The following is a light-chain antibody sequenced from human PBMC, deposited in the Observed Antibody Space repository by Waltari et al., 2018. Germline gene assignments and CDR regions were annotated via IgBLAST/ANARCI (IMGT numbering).Light chain of an antibody. J-gene: IGKJ1*01. CDR2: HSS. Sequence: TVVTQYPGTLSVSPGERVTLSCRTSQSIGFSLAWYQQKPGQAPRLLMFHSSTRAPGIPARFSGSGSETEFTLTIGSLQSEDFAVYYCQQYNNWPPGTFGQGTKVEI. CDR1: QSIGFS. V-gene: IGKV3-15*01. CDR3: QQYNNWPPGT.